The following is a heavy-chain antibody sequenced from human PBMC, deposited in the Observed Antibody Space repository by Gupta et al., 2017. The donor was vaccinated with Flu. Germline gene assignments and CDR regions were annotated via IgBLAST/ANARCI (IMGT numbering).Heavy chain of an antibody. J-gene: IGHJ1*01. D-gene: IGHD2-2*01. Sequence: EVQLVESGGGLMQPGGSLRLACEVSGLTVEKNYLSWVRQTPGKRLEWVSVIYTGGSRDYIESLKGRFTISRDISRNMVFLQMNSLRPEDTAVYYCVGDETGDEGTKYFKHWGLGALVTVS. CDR2: IYTGGSR. CDR3: VGDETGDEGTKYFKH. V-gene: IGHV3-53*01. CDR1: GLTVEKNY.